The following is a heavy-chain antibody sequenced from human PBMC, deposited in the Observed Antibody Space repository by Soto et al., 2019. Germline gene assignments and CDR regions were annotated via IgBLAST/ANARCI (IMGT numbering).Heavy chain of an antibody. CDR1: GYTFSNYY. Sequence: ASVKVSCKASGYTFSNYYMHWVRQAPGQGLEWMGGINPNGDTTYYAQKFLGRLTVTRDTSTSTVYMELSSLRSDDTAVYYRAREGATAAKMFDYWGQETLVNVSS. CDR2: INPNGDTT. J-gene: IGHJ4*02. CDR3: AREGATAAKMFDY. D-gene: IGHD2-2*01. V-gene: IGHV1-46*01.